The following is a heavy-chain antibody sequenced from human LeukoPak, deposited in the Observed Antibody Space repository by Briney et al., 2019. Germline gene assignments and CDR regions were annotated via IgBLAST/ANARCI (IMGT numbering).Heavy chain of an antibody. Sequence: GGSLRLSCTASGFPFSNYSMNWVRQAPGKGLEWVSSISGSSIYIYYADSVKGRFTLSRDNAKKSLYLQMNSLRAEDTAVYFGARVVGFSYYFDSWGQGTRVTVSS. D-gene: IGHD2-15*01. CDR3: ARVVGFSYYFDS. CDR2: ISGSSIYI. J-gene: IGHJ4*02. V-gene: IGHV3-21*01. CDR1: GFPFSNYS.